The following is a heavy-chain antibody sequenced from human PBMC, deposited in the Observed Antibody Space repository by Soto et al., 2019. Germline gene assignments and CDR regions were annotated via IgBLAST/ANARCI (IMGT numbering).Heavy chain of an antibody. CDR2: MNHNSGNT. Sequence: QVQLVQSGAEVKKPGASVKVYCKASGYTFTSHDINWVRQATGQGLEWMGWMNHNSGNTGYAQKLQDRVPMTRNSSLRTAYMEPRSLRSEHTAVYYCARGLYDISARALRIDPWGQGTLVTVSS. V-gene: IGHV1-8*01. CDR3: ARGLYDISARALRIDP. J-gene: IGHJ5*02. D-gene: IGHD2-8*01. CDR1: GYTFTSHD.